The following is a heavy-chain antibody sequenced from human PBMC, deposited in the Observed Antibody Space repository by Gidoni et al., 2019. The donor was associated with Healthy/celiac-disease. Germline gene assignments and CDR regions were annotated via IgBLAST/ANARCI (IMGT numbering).Heavy chain of an antibody. D-gene: IGHD5-18*01. CDR2: ISYDGSNK. V-gene: IGHV3-30-3*01. CDR3: ARAMVNRDAFDI. CDR1: GFTFSSYA. J-gene: IGHJ3*02. Sequence: QVQLVESGGGVVQPGRSLSLSCAASGFTFSSYAMHWVRQAPGKGLEWVAVISYDGSNKYYADSVKGRFTISRDNSKNTLYLQMNSLRAEDTAVYYCARAMVNRDAFDIWGQGTMVTVSS.